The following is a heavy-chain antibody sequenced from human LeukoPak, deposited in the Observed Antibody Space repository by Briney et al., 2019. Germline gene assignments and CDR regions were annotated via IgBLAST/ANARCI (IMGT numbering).Heavy chain of an antibody. Sequence: PSETLSLTCTVSGGSINNNYWSWIRQPPGKGLEWIGYIYYTGSTNYDPSLKSRVTISVDTSKNQFSLKLSSVTAADTAVYYCARHGSLYFGELVWGQGTLVTVSS. CDR1: GGSINNNY. V-gene: IGHV4-59*08. CDR2: IYYTGST. J-gene: IGHJ4*02. CDR3: ARHGSLYFGELV. D-gene: IGHD3-10*01.